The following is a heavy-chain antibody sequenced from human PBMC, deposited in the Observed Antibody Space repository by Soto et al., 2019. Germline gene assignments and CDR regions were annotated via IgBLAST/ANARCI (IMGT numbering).Heavy chain of an antibody. CDR1: GFTSDDYA. CDR3: VTDSFRGYTYGKWGTLES. V-gene: IGHV3-9*02. J-gene: IGHJ4*02. CDR2: ISWNSGNI. D-gene: IGHD5-18*01. Sequence: EVQLVESGGGLVQPGKYLKLSCAASGFTSDDYAMHWVRQAPGKGLEWVSGISWNSGNIGYADSVKGRFTISRYNAKNSLYLQMNSLRAEDTDFYYCVTDSFRGYTYGKWGTLESWGQGTLVIVYS.